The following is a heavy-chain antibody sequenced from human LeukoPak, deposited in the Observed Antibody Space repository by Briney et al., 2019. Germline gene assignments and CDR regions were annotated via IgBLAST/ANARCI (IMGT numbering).Heavy chain of an antibody. CDR3: ARHCCSGPAKRVFDI. Sequence: PSETLSLTCTVSGGSIISSDYHWGWVRQPPGKGLEWIGTISYSGNTDYNRSLRSRVTISVDTSNNQFSLRLGSVTAADTAVYHCARHCCSGPAKRVFDIWGQGTMVTVSS. CDR2: ISYSGNT. J-gene: IGHJ3*02. CDR1: GGSIISSDYH. D-gene: IGHD2-15*01. V-gene: IGHV4-39*01.